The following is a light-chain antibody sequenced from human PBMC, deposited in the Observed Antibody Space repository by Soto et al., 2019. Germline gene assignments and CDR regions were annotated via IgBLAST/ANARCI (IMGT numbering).Light chain of an antibody. CDR2: GNT. V-gene: IGLV1-40*01. Sequence: QSVLTQPPSVSGALGQRVTISCTGITSNIGAGYDVHWYQLLPGRAPKRLIYGNTNRPSGVPDRVSGSKSATSASLAITGLQAAEEAISYCQPYDHTLSGPIYVFGTGTQLTVL. J-gene: IGLJ1*01. CDR3: QPYDHTLSGPIYV. CDR1: TSNIGAGYD.